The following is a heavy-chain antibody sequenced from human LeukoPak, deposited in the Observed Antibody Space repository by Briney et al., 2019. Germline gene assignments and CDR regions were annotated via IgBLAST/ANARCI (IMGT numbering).Heavy chain of an antibody. CDR3: ARDTEALMYYYDSSGYWHPDY. D-gene: IGHD3-22*01. Sequence: ASVKVSCKASGYTFTSYYMHWVRQAPGQGLEWMGIINPSGGNTNYAQKLQGRVTMTTDTSTSTAYMELRSLRSDDTAVYYCARDTEALMYYYDSSGYWHPDYWGQGTLVTVSS. V-gene: IGHV1-46*01. J-gene: IGHJ4*02. CDR2: INPSGGNT. CDR1: GYTFTSYY.